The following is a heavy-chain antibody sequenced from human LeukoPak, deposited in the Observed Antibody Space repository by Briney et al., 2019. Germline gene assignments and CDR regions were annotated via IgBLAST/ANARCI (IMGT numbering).Heavy chain of an antibody. CDR3: ARLIASTEYDFWSGYYNWFDP. D-gene: IGHD3-3*01. V-gene: IGHV4-59*08. Sequence: SETLSLTCTVSGGSISSYYWSWIRQPPGKGLEWIGYIYYSGSTNYNPSLKSRVTISVDTSKNQFSLKLSSVTAADTAVYYCARLIASTEYDFWSGYYNWFDPWGQGTPVTVSS. CDR1: GGSISSYY. CDR2: IYYSGST. J-gene: IGHJ5*02.